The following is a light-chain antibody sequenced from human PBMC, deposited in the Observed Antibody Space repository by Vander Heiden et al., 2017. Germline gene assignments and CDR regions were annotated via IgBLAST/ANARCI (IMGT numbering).Light chain of an antibody. CDR1: SSNIGSNT. J-gene: IGLJ3*02. Sequence: QSVLTHPPSASGTPGQRVTISCSGRSSNIGSNTVNWYQQLPGTAPKLLIYSNNQRPSGVPDRFSGSKSVTSASLAIRGLQSEDEADYYCAAWDDSLSWVFGGGTKLTVL. V-gene: IGLV1-44*01. CDR3: AAWDDSLSWV. CDR2: SNN.